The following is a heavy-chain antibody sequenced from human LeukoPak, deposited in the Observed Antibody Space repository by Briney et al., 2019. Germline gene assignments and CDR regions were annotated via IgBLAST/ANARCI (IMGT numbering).Heavy chain of an antibody. D-gene: IGHD6-19*01. CDR3: ARDEWLVKGDY. CDR1: GFTFSRYW. Sequence: GGALRLSCAASGFTFSRYWMNWVRQAPGKGLEWVANIKQDGSEKYYVDSVKGRFTISRDNAKNSLYLQMNSLRAEDTAVYYCARDEWLVKGDYWGQGTLVTVSS. V-gene: IGHV3-7*01. CDR2: IKQDGSEK. J-gene: IGHJ4*02.